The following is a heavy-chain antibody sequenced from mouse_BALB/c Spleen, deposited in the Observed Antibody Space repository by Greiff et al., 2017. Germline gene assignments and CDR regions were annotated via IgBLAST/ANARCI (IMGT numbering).Heavy chain of an antibody. CDR3: AREGGNYGGYYAMDY. V-gene: IGHV5-9-4*01. CDR2: ISSGGSYT. Sequence: EVQLVESGGGLVKPGGSLKLSCAASGFTFSSYAMSWVRQSPEKRLEWVAEISSGGSYTYYPDTVTGRFTISRDNAKNTLYLEMSSLRSEDTAMYYCAREGGNYGGYYAMDYWGQGTSVTVSS. CDR1: GFTFSSYA. D-gene: IGHD2-1*01. J-gene: IGHJ4*01.